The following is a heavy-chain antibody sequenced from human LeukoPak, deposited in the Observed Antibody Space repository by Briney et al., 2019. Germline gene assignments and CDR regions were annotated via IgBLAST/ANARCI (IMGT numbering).Heavy chain of an antibody. D-gene: IGHD3-10*01. Sequence: ASVKVSCKASGYTFTSYYMHWVRQAPGQGLEWMGIINPSGGSTSYAQKFQGRVTMTRDTSTSTVYMELSSVTAADTAVYYCARDRMVRGVIYYYYMDVWGKGTTVTISS. CDR2: INPSGGST. CDR3: ARDRMVRGVIYYYYMDV. J-gene: IGHJ6*03. CDR1: GYTFTSYY. V-gene: IGHV1-46*01.